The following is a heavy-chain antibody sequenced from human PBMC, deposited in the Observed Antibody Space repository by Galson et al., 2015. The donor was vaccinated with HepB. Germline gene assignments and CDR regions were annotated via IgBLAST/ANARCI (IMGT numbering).Heavy chain of an antibody. CDR3: ARDMSVEWELQGRGSFDF. V-gene: IGHV3-64*01. J-gene: IGHJ3*01. Sequence: SLRLSCAASGFTFSSYAMHWVRQAPGKGLEYVAAISSNGGSTYYANSVKGRFTISRDNSKNTLYLQMGILRAEDMAVYYCARDMSVEWELQGRGSFDFWGQGTMVTVSS. CDR2: ISSNGGST. CDR1: GFTFSSYA. D-gene: IGHD1-26*01.